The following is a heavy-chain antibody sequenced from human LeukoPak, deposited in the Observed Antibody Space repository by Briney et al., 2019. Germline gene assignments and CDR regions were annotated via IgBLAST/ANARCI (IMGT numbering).Heavy chain of an antibody. CDR3: ARGPGVAPSD. CDR2: INHSGST. CDR1: GGSFSGYY. Sequence: SETLSLTCAVYGGSFSGYYWSWIRQPPGKGLEWIGEINHSGSTNYNPSLKSRVTISVDTSKNQFSLKLSSVTAADTAVYYCARGPGVAPSDWGQGTLVTVSP. D-gene: IGHD3-10*01. V-gene: IGHV4-34*01. J-gene: IGHJ4*02.